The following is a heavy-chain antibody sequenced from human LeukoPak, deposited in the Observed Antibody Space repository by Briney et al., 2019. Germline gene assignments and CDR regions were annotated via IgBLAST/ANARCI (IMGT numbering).Heavy chain of an antibody. CDR3: ARDSTYSSGSRFYDRFDY. CDR1: GFSLSAYW. D-gene: IGHD2-15*01. CDR2: INRDGSQR. Sequence: GGSLRLSCAASGFSLSAYWMTWVRQAPGKGLEGVANINRDGSQRNHVDSVKGRFTISRDNAKNSLYLQMDSLTAEDTAVYYCARDSTYSSGSRFYDRFDYWGQGTLVTVSS. J-gene: IGHJ4*02. V-gene: IGHV3-7*03.